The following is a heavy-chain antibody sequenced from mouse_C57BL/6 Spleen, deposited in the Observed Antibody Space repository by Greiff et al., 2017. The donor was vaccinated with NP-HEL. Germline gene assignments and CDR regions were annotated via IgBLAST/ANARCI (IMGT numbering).Heavy chain of an antibody. J-gene: IGHJ2*01. V-gene: IGHV1-53*01. CDR2: INPSNGGT. CDR3: ARWGTTVVALRYFDY. D-gene: IGHD1-1*01. Sequence: VQLQQPGTELVKPGASVKLSCKASGYTFTSYWMHWVKQRPGQGLEWIGNINPSNGGTNYNEKFKSKATLTVDKSSSTAYMQLSSLTSEDSAVYYCARWGTTVVALRYFDYWGQGTTLTVSS. CDR1: GYTFTSYW.